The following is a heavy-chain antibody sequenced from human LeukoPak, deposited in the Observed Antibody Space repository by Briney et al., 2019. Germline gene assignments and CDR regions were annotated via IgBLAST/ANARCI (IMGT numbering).Heavy chain of an antibody. CDR1: GGSISSYY. V-gene: IGHV4-59*01. D-gene: IGHD3-10*01. CDR2: IYYSGST. Sequence: PSETLSLTCTVSGGSISSYYWSWIRQPPGKGLEWIGYIYYSGSTNYNPSLKSRVTISVDTSKNQFSLKLSSVTAADTAVYYCARGHLLLWFGEPTPFDYWGQGTLVTVSS. J-gene: IGHJ4*02. CDR3: ARGHLLLWFGEPTPFDY.